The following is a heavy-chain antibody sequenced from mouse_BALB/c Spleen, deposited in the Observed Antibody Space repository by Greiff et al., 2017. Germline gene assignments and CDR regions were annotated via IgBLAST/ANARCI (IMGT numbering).Heavy chain of an antibody. CDR3: AREGYDGYYWFAY. CDR1: GFSLTSYG. D-gene: IGHD2-3*01. CDR2: IWAGGST. J-gene: IGHJ3*01. V-gene: IGHV2-9*02. Sequence: VMLVESGPGLVAPSQSLSITCTVSGFSLTSYGVHWVRQPPGKGLEWLGVIWAGGSTNYHSALMSRLSISKDNSKSQVFLKMNSLQTDDTAMYYCAREGYDGYYWFAYWGQGTLVTVSA.